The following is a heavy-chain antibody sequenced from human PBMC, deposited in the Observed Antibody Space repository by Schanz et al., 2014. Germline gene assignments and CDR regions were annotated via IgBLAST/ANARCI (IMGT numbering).Heavy chain of an antibody. CDR1: GITLSGYG. D-gene: IGHD3-22*01. CDR3: AKQHGVIQQVSDY. V-gene: IGHV3-NL1*01. J-gene: IGHJ4*02. Sequence: QVQLVESGGGVVQPGRSLRLSCAASGITLSGYGLHWVRQAPGKGLEWVSVITGSGSKTYYADSVKGRFTISRDNSKNTLYLQMNSLRAEDTAVYYCAKQHGVIQQVSDYWGQGTLVTVSS. CDR2: ITGSGSKT.